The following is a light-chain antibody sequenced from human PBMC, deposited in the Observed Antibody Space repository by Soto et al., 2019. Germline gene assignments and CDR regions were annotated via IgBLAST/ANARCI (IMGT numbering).Light chain of an antibody. Sequence: QSALTQPASVSASPGQSITISCTGTSSDVGGYNSVSWYQQHPGKAPKLMIYDVSNRPSGVSNRFSGSKSGNTASLTSSGLQAEDEADYYCCSFTTSTTVVFGGGTKVTVL. CDR3: CSFTTSTTVV. V-gene: IGLV2-14*03. CDR2: DVS. CDR1: SSDVGGYNS. J-gene: IGLJ2*01.